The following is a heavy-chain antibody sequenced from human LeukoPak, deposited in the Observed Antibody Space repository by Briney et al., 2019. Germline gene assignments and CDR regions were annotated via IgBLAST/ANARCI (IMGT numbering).Heavy chain of an antibody. Sequence: GGSLRLSCAASGFTFSNYWMSWVRQAPGKGLEWVANIKQDGSEKYYVDSVKGRFTISRDDANNSLYLQMNSLRAEDTAVYYCARKAYGMDVWGKGTTVTVSP. CDR2: IKQDGSEK. V-gene: IGHV3-7*03. J-gene: IGHJ6*04. CDR3: ARKAYGMDV. CDR1: GFTFSNYW.